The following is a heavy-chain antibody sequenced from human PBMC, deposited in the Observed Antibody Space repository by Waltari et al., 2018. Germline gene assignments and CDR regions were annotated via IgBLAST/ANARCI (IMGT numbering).Heavy chain of an antibody. Sequence: QVQLQESGPGLVKPSQTLSLTCTVSGGSISSGSYYWSWIRQPAGKGLEWIGYIYTSGSTNYNPSLKSRVTISVDTSKNQFSLKLSSVAAADTAVYYCARVGGDRGDWGQGTLVTISS. CDR1: GGSISSGSYY. D-gene: IGHD2-21*01. CDR3: ARVGGDRGD. V-gene: IGHV4-61*09. CDR2: IYTSGST. J-gene: IGHJ4*02.